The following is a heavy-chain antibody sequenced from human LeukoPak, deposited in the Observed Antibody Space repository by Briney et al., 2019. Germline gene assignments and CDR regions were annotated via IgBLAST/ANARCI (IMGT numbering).Heavy chain of an antibody. J-gene: IGHJ5*02. Sequence: GGSLRLSCVVSGLTVSNNYMSWVRQAPGKGLEWVSVIYSDGTTRNADSVKGRFSISRDNSKNTVYLQMDSLRAEDTAVYYCARDKDAWGQGTLVTVSS. CDR3: ARDKDA. CDR2: IYSDGTT. CDR1: GLTVSNNY. V-gene: IGHV3-66*01.